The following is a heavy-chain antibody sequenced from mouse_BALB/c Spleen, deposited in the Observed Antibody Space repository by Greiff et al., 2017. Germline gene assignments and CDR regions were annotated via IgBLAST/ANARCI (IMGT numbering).Heavy chain of an antibody. J-gene: IGHJ1*01. CDR2: ISSGSSTI. Sequence: EVQRVESGGGLVQPGGSRKLSCAASGFTFSSFGMHWVRQAPEKGLEWVAYISSGSSTIYYADTVKGRFTISRDNPKNTLFLQMTSLRSEDTAMYYCARGEDYYGNYVGYFDVWGAGTTVTVSS. V-gene: IGHV5-17*02. CDR1: GFTFSSFG. D-gene: IGHD2-1*01. CDR3: ARGEDYYGNYVGYFDV.